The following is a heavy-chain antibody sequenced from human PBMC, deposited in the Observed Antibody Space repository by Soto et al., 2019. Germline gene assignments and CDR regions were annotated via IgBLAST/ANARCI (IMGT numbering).Heavy chain of an antibody. Sequence: QVQLQESGPGLVKPSETLSLTCTVSGGSISSYYWSWIRQPPGKGLEWIGYIYYSGSTNYNPSLNSRVNISVDTSKNQFSLKLTYMNAADTAVYYCARARGTPYKYCGGGDCYSQYFDSWGQGTLVTVSS. CDR3: ARARGTPYKYCGGGDCYSQYFDS. D-gene: IGHD2-15*01. CDR1: GGSISSYY. V-gene: IGHV4-59*01. J-gene: IGHJ4*02. CDR2: IYYSGST.